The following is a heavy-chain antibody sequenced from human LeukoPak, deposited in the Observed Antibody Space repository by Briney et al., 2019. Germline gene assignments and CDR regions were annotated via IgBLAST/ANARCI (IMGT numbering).Heavy chain of an antibody. V-gene: IGHV5-51*01. CDR3: ATSADSSGSYYFDY. CDR1: GYSFTSYW. CDR2: IYPGDSDT. J-gene: IGHJ4*02. D-gene: IGHD3-22*01. Sequence: GESLKISCKGSGYSFTSYWSGWGRQMPGKGLEGMGIIYPGDSDTRYSTSFQGQVTISADKSISTAYLQWSSLKASDTAMYYCATSADSSGSYYFDYWGQGTLVTVSS.